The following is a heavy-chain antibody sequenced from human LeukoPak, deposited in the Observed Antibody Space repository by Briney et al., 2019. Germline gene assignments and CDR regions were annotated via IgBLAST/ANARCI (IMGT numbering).Heavy chain of an antibody. CDR3: ASDHMLYAFHI. D-gene: IGHD3-10*02. CDR2: IFNSGTT. Sequence: PSETLSLTCAVSGGSISSGGYSWHWIRQPLGRGLEWIGYIFNSGTTYYNASLNSRITISLDTSKNLFSLEVTSVTAADTAVYYCASDHMLYAFHIWGQGTMVTVSS. CDR1: GGSISSGGYS. V-gene: IGHV4-30-4*07. J-gene: IGHJ3*02.